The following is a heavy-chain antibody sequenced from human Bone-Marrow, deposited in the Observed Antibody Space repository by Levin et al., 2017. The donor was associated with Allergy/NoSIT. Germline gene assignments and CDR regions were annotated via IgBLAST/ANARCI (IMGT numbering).Heavy chain of an antibody. J-gene: IGHJ6*02. V-gene: IGHV3-21*06. CDR2: ISRRSSYI. CDR1: TFLFSDYT. Sequence: PGGSLRLSCAASTFLFSDYTMNWVRQAPGKGLEWVASISRRSSYIYYADSVKGRFTISRDNAKNSVSLQMNSLRAEDTAIYYCARGLKILTTGSLCHNAMDAWGQGTTVSVSS. D-gene: IGHD3-9*01. CDR3: ARGLKILTTGSLCHNAMDA.